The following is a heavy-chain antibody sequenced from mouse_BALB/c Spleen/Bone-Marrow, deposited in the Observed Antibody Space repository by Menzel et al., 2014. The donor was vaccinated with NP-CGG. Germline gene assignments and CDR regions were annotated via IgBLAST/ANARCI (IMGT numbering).Heavy chain of an antibody. V-gene: IGHV1S137*01. CDR2: ISTYYGDA. CDR3: ARSGGYDYFDY. D-gene: IGHD2-2*01. CDR1: GYTFTDYA. J-gene: IGHJ2*01. Sequence: QVQLQQSGAELVRPGVSVKISCKGSGYTFTDYAVHWVKQSHAKSLEWIGVISTYYGDASYNQKFKGKATMTVDKSSSTAYMELARLTSEDSAIYYCARSGGYDYFDYWGQGTTLTVSS.